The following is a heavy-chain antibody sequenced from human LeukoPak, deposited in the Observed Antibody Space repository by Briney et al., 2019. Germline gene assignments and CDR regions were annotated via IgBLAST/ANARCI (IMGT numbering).Heavy chain of an antibody. D-gene: IGHD2-15*01. Sequence: SETLSLTCTVSGGSISSYYWSWIRQPAGKGLEWIGRIYTSGSTNYNPSPKSRVTMSVDTSKNQFSLKLSSVTAADTAVYYCASQYVARDDAFDIWGQGTMVTVSS. J-gene: IGHJ3*02. CDR2: IYTSGST. V-gene: IGHV4-4*07. CDR3: ASQYVARDDAFDI. CDR1: GGSISSYY.